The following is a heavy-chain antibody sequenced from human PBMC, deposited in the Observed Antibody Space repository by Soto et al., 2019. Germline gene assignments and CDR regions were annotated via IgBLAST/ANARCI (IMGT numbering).Heavy chain of an antibody. CDR1: GFTFSMYN. D-gene: IGHD3-16*01. Sequence: QVQLVESGGGVVQPGKSLRLSCAASGFTFSMYNMHWVRQAPGKGLEWVAIISNDGRNEDYRDSVKGRFTISRDNSKNTLYLQMNNLGPDDTAVYSCARGAYDMIPFGGDMPLQLDYWGQGTLVTVSS. CDR3: ARGAYDMIPFGGDMPLQLDY. CDR2: ISNDGRNE. J-gene: IGHJ4*02. V-gene: IGHV3-30*04.